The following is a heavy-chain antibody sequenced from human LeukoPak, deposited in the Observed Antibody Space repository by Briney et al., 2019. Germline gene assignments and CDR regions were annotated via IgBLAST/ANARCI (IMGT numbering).Heavy chain of an antibody. CDR3: ARVRSPQGAFDI. D-gene: IGHD1-26*01. Sequence: SETLSLTCTVSRGSITSTDHYWAWIRQPPGKALEWIGSIYHTGKTFYNPSLKSRVTMSVDTSKNQFSLKLSSVTAADTAVYYCARVRSPQGAFDIWGQGTMVTVSS. CDR1: RGSITSTDHY. CDR2: IYHTGKT. V-gene: IGHV4-39*07. J-gene: IGHJ3*02.